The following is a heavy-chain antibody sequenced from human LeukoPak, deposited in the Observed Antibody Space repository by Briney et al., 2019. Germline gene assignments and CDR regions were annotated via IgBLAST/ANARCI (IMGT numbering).Heavy chain of an antibody. CDR1: AFTFSILA. CDR2: IRYDGSKN. Sequence: GRSLTLSWPASAFTFSILAMDWVRQAPGKGLEWVAFIRYDGSKNDYADSVTGRFTICTYNSKNTLYLQMNSLIAEDTAVYYCAKDSLYGSGPYYFDYWGQGTLVTVS. J-gene: IGHJ4*02. V-gene: IGHV3-30*02. CDR3: AKDSLYGSGPYYFDY. D-gene: IGHD3-10*01.